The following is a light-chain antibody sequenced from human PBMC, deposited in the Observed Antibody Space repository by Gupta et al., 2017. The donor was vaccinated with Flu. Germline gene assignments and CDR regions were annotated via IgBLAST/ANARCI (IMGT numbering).Light chain of an antibody. CDR2: EGS. Sequence: CTGTSSDVGTFKSVSWYQQYPGTAPKLIMSEGSKRPSGVSYRFSGSKSGNTASLTISGLQAEDEADYYCFSYASSNSFVFGGGTKFTVL. CDR3: FSYASSNSFV. V-gene: IGLV2-23*01. CDR1: SSDVGTFKS. J-gene: IGLJ3*02.